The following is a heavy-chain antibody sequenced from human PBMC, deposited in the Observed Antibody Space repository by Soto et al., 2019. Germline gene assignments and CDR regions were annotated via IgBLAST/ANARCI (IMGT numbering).Heavy chain of an antibody. CDR3: ARDKDRQQLGGNYYYIMDV. CDR2: IMPVFPTA. Sequence: QAQLVQSGAEVKKPGSSVKVSCKTSGGTFRTSAISWVRQAPGQGLEWMGGIMPVFPTADYAQKFQGRVTITADESTSTAYMELSSLRSEDTAVYYCARDKDRQQLGGNYYYIMDVWGQGTTVTVSS. J-gene: IGHJ6*01. D-gene: IGHD3-3*02. V-gene: IGHV1-69*12. CDR1: GGTFRTSA.